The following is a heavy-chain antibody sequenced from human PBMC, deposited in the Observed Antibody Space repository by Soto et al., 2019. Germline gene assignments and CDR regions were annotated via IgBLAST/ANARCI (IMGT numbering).Heavy chain of an antibody. Sequence: PGGSLRLSCAASGFTFSSYSMNWVRQAPGKGLEWVSYISSSSSTIYYADSVKGRFTISRDNAKNSLYLQMNSLRDEDTAVYYCARSYYYDSSGYLVPFDYWGQGTLVTVYS. D-gene: IGHD3-22*01. CDR2: ISSSSSTI. CDR1: GFTFSSYS. CDR3: ARSYYYDSSGYLVPFDY. J-gene: IGHJ4*02. V-gene: IGHV3-48*02.